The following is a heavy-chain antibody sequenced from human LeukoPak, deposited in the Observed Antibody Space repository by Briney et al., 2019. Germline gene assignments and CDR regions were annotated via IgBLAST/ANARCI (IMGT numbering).Heavy chain of an antibody. D-gene: IGHD5-12*01. CDR3: ARAPTLGGYSSYGFSYFGYYFDY. V-gene: IGHV4-34*01. J-gene: IGHJ4*02. Sequence: SETLSLTCAVYGGSFSAYHWSWIRQPPGKGLEWIGEINHSGSTNHSPSLKSRVSISVDKSKNQFSLKLTSVTAADTAVYYCARAPTLGGYSSYGFSYFGYYFDYWDQGTLVTVSS. CDR2: INHSGST. CDR1: GGSFSAYH.